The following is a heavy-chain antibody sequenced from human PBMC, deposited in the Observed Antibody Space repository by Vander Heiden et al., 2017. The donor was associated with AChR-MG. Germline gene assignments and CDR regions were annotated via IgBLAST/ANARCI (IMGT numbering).Heavy chain of an antibody. V-gene: IGHV1-69*01. Sequence: QVQLVQSGAEVKKPGSSVKVSCKTSGGAFTTYSITWVRQAPGQGLEWMGAFVPVFGAPLYAQKFQARLTITADESTTTASMELSSLKSEDTAVYFCARVRSDRTNYDALDIWGQGTMVTVSS. CDR3: ARVRSDRTNYDALDI. CDR1: GGAFTTYS. CDR2: FVPVFGAP. D-gene: IGHD2-15*01. J-gene: IGHJ3*02.